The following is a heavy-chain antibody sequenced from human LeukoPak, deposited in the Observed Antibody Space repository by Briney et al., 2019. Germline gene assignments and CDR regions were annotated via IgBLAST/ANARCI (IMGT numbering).Heavy chain of an antibody. V-gene: IGHV1-18*01. Sequence: GASVKVSCKASGYTFTSYGISWVRKAPGQGLEWMGWISAYNGNTNYAQKLQGRVTMTTDTSTSTAYMELRSLRSDDTAVYYCARDREDYGDSSGLGYWGQGTLVTVSS. D-gene: IGHD4-17*01. CDR3: ARDREDYGDSSGLGY. J-gene: IGHJ4*02. CDR2: ISAYNGNT. CDR1: GYTFTSYG.